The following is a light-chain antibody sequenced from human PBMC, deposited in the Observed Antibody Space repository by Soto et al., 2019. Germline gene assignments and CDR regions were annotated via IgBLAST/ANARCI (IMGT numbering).Light chain of an antibody. CDR3: QQYNNWPWT. Sequence: ETVMTQSPATLSVSPGGIATLSCRASQSISDTLAWNQQKPGQAPRLLIQGASTRATGFPARFSGSGYGTDFTLTISSLQSEDVAIYYCQQYNNWPWTFGQGTKVEI. V-gene: IGKV3-15*01. J-gene: IGKJ1*01. CDR2: GAS. CDR1: QSISDT.